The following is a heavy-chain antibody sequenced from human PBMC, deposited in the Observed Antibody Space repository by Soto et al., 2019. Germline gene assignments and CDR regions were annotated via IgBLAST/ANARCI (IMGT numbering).Heavy chain of an antibody. Sequence: GGSLKLSCAASGFTFNNYAMGWVRQTPGKGLKWFSAITGSGSDTYYADSVKGRFTISRDNSKNTLYLQMNSLRAEDTAVYYCAKDPKYNWNDWFDPWGQGTLVTVSS. D-gene: IGHD1-20*01. V-gene: IGHV3-23*01. CDR3: AKDPKYNWNDWFDP. CDR2: ITGSGSDT. J-gene: IGHJ5*02. CDR1: GFTFNNYA.